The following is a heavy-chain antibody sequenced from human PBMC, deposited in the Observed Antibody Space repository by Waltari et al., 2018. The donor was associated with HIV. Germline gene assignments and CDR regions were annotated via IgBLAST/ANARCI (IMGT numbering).Heavy chain of an antibody. CDR1: GGSISSSSYY. D-gene: IGHD3-22*01. CDR2: IYYSGST. V-gene: IGHV4-39*01. CDR3: ARHSLTYYYDSSGYSVAFDY. J-gene: IGHJ4*02. Sequence: QLQLQESGPGLVKPSETLSLPCTVSGGSISSSSYYWGWIRQPPGKGLEWIGSIYYSGSTYYNPSLKSRVTISVDTSKNQFSLKLSSVTAADTAVYYCARHSLTYYYDSSGYSVAFDYWGQGTLVTVSS.